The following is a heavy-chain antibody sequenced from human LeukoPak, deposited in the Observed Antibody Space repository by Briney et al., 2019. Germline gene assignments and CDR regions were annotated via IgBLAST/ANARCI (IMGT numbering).Heavy chain of an antibody. CDR3: ARVLVGDYSNYVGSPFDP. V-gene: IGHV3-7*01. CDR2: IEQDGSQK. D-gene: IGHD4-11*01. J-gene: IGHJ5*02. CDR1: GFTFSNYW. Sequence: GGSLRLSCAASGFTFSNYWMSWVRQAPGKGLEWVATIEQDGSQKHHVDSVKGRFTISRDNADSSLYLQMNSLRAEDTAVYYCARVLVGDYSNYVGSPFDPWGQGTLVTVSS.